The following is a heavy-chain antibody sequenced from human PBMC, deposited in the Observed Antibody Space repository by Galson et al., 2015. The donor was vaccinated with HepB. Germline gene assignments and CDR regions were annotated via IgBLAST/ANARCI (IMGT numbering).Heavy chain of an antibody. V-gene: IGHV1-8*01. J-gene: IGHJ4*02. D-gene: IGHD3-10*01. Sequence: SVKVSCKASGYTFTSYEVNWVRQATGQGLERMGWMNPYTDNTAYAQNFQGRITMTGGTSIDTAYMTLSRLTSEDTAIYYCARGLRVQGNTYFFDYWGQGTLVTVSA. CDR1: GYTFTSYE. CDR3: ARGLRVQGNTYFFDY. CDR2: MNPYTDNT.